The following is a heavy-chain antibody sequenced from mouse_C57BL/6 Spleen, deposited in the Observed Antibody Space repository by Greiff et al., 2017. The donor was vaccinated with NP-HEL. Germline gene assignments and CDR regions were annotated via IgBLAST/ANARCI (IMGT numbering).Heavy chain of an antibody. D-gene: IGHD1-1*01. CDR1: GYTFTSYW. CDR2: IYPGNSDT. V-gene: IGHV1-5*01. Sequence: VQLQQSGTVLARPGASVKMSCKTSGYTFTSYWMHWVKQRPGQGLEWIGAIYPGNSDTSYNQKFKGKAKLTAVTSASTAYMELSSLTNEDSAVYYCTKITTVVATGFDYWGQGTTLTVSS. CDR3: TKITTVVATGFDY. J-gene: IGHJ2*01.